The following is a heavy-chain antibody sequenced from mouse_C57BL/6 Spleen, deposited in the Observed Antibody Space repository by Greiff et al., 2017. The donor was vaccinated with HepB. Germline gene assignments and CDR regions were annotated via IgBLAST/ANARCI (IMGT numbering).Heavy chain of an antibody. CDR3: VRRLTTVYNYAMDY. CDR1: GFSFNTYA. CDR2: IRSKSNNYAT. Sequence: DVMLVESGGGLVQPKGSLKLSCAASGFSFNTYAMNWVRQAPGKGLEWVARIRSKSNNYATYYADSVKDRFTISRDDSESMLYLQMNNLKTEDTAMYYCVRRLTTVYNYAMDYWGQGTSVTVSS. J-gene: IGHJ4*01. V-gene: IGHV10-1*01. D-gene: IGHD1-1*01.